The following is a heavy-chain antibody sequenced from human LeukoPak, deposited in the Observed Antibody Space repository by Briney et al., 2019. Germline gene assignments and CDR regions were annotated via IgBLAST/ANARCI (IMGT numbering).Heavy chain of an antibody. CDR1: GYIFSELS. CDR2: FDPEEGET. V-gene: IGHV1-24*01. J-gene: IGHJ3*02. D-gene: IGHD3-22*01. Sequence: ASVKVSCKVSGYIFSELSIHWVRQSPGKGLEWMGGFDPEEGETNYAQNFQGRVTMTEDTSTKTASLELSRLRSEDTAVYYCASESGRYDSSLDAFDIWGQGTMVTVSS. CDR3: ASESGRYDSSLDAFDI.